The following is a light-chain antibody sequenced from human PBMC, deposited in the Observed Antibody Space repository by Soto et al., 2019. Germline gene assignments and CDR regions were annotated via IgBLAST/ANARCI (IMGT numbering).Light chain of an antibody. CDR2: DSS. CDR1: QVISYY. Sequence: RLTQSPATVSVSIGDRASLTCRASQVISYYLAWFQQRPGQAPNLLIYDSSILATGVPSRFSGSGSGTEFTLTISSLHPDDFATYYCQHYDNDSPTWTFGQGAKVDIK. J-gene: IGKJ2*02. CDR3: QHYDNDSPTWT. V-gene: IGKV1-5*01.